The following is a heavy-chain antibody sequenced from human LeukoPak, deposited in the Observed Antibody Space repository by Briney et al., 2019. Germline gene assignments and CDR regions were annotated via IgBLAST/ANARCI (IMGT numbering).Heavy chain of an antibody. CDR2: IYYSGST. J-gene: IGHJ4*02. V-gene: IGHV4-39*01. CDR3: ARGRGEPRTTVTTFGRAPPRSGLYFDY. D-gene: IGHD4-17*01. Sequence: PSETLSLTCTVSGGSISSSSYYWGWIRQPPGKGLEWIGTIYYSGSTFSNPSFRSRVTISVDTSQNQFSLKLSSVTAADTAVYYCARGRGEPRTTVTTFGRAPPRSGLYFDYWGQGTLVTVSS. CDR1: GGSISSSSYY.